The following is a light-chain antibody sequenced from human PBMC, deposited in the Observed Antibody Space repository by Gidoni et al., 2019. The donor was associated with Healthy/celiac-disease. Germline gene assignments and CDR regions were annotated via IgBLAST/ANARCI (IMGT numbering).Light chain of an antibody. CDR3: QQYYSYPQT. CDR1: QGISSY. Sequence: AIRMTQSPSSFSASTGDRVTLTCRASQGISSYLAWYQQKPGKAPKLLIYAASTLQSGVPSRFSGSGSGTDFTLTLSCLQSEDFATYYCQQYYSYPQTFGQGTKVEIK. V-gene: IGKV1-8*01. J-gene: IGKJ1*01. CDR2: AAS.